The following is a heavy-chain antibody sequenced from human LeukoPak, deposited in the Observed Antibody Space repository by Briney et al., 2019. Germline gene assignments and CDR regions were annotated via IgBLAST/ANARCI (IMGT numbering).Heavy chain of an antibody. Sequence: PGGSLRLSCAASGFTFSSYWMTWVRQAPGKGLEWVANIKRDGSEKYYVDSVKGRFTISRDNAKNSLYLQMNSLRSEDTAVYYCWVYSSSYSYYYYMDVWGKGTTVTVSS. D-gene: IGHD6-6*01. CDR1: GFTFSSYW. CDR3: WVYSSSYSYYYYMDV. CDR2: IKRDGSEK. J-gene: IGHJ6*03. V-gene: IGHV3-7*01.